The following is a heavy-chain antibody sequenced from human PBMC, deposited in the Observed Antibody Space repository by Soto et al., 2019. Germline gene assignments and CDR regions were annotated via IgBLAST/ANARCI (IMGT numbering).Heavy chain of an antibody. CDR2: IWYDGSNK. V-gene: IGHV3-33*01. CDR3: ARGAPYYYDSSAPPY. D-gene: IGHD3-22*01. Sequence: PGGSRRRSWAASGFTFSSYGMHWVRQAPGKGLEWVAVIWYDGSNKYYADSVKGRFTISRDNSKNTLYLQMNSLRAEDTAVYYCARGAPYYYDSSAPPYWGQGTLVTVSS. J-gene: IGHJ4*02. CDR1: GFTFSSYG.